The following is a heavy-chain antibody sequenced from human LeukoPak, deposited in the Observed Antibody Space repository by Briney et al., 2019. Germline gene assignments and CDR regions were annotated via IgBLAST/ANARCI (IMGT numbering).Heavy chain of an antibody. CDR2: IIPIFGTA. Sequence: SVKVSCKASGGTFSSYAISWVRQAPGQGLEWMGGIIPIFGTANYAQKFQGRVTITADKSTSTAYMELSSLRSEDTAVYYCARAEKELVYAEGFGELSSPQYYYYYMDVWGKGTTVTVSS. J-gene: IGHJ6*03. CDR3: ARAEKELVYAEGFGELSSPQYYYYYMDV. D-gene: IGHD3-10*01. V-gene: IGHV1-69*06. CDR1: GGTFSSYA.